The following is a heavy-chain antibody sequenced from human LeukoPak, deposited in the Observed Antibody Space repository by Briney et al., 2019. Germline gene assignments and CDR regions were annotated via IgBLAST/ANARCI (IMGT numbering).Heavy chain of an antibody. V-gene: IGHV1-2*02. D-gene: IGHD1-26*01. CDR2: TNPYSGDT. J-gene: IGHJ4*02. CDR1: GYSFSGYY. Sequence: ASVKVSCKASGYSFSGYYMHWVRQAPGQGLEWMGCTNPYSGDTDYAQKFQGRVTMTRDTSITTAYMELSRLKSDDTAMYYCARAEVGVSGYFDYWGQGTLVTVSS. CDR3: ARAEVGVSGYFDY.